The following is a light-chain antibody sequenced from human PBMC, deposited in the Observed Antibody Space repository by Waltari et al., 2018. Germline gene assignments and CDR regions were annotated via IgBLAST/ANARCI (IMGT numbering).Light chain of an antibody. J-gene: IGLJ3*02. CDR3: NSRDSSGNHEV. Sequence: SSELTQDPAVSVALGQTVRITCQGDSLRSYYASWYQQKPGQAPVLVIYGKNNRPSGFPDRFSGSNSGNTASLTITGAQAEEEADYYCNSRDSSGNHEVFGGGTKLTVL. CDR1: SLRSYY. V-gene: IGLV3-19*01. CDR2: GKN.